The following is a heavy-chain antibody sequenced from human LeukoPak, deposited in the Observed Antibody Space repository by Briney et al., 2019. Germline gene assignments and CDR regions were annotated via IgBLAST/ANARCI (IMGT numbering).Heavy chain of an antibody. Sequence: PGGSLRPSCKTSGFIFSNYAMHWVRQAPGKGLDWVAMIWHDGATKFYADSVKGRFTISRDNSKDTLYLQMDSLRAEDTAVFYCARELLGEGPDAFDVWGQGTIVTVSS. J-gene: IGHJ3*01. CDR1: GFIFSNYA. V-gene: IGHV3-33*01. D-gene: IGHD3-16*01. CDR3: ARELLGEGPDAFDV. CDR2: IWHDGATK.